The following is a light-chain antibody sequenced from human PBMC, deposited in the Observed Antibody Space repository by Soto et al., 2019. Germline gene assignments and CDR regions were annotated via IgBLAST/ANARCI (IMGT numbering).Light chain of an antibody. V-gene: IGKV1-5*03. CDR1: QSISSW. CDR2: KAS. Sequence: DIQMTQSPSTLSASVGDRVTITCRASQSISSWLAWYQQKPGKAPKLLIYKASSLESGVPSRFRGSGSGTEITLTISSRQPDDFATYYCQQYNSYSGTFGQGTKVEIK. J-gene: IGKJ1*01. CDR3: QQYNSYSGT.